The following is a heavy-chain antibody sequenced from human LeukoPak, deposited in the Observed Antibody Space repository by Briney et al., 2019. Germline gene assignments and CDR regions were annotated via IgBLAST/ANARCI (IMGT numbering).Heavy chain of an antibody. CDR1: GFTFSSYS. Sequence: GGSLRLSCAASGFTFSSYSMNWVRQAPGKGLEWVSSISSSSDYIYYADSVKGRFTISRDNAKKSLYLQMNSLRAEDTAVYSCARDNLIAAAGTGFDPWGQGTPVTVSS. CDR2: ISSSSDYI. J-gene: IGHJ5*02. CDR3: ARDNLIAAAGTGFDP. V-gene: IGHV3-21*01. D-gene: IGHD6-13*01.